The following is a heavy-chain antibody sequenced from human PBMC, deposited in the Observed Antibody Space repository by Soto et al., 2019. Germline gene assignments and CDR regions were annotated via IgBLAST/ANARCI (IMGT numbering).Heavy chain of an antibody. CDR3: ANGVTQYTPLALFDY. V-gene: IGHV3-23*01. CDR1: GFTFSSYA. Sequence: EVQLLESGGGLVRPGGSLRLSCAASGFTFSSYAMSWVRQAPGKGLEWVSTISGSDGRTYSTDSVKGRFTISIDNSRNTAYLQMNSLRLEDTAVYYCANGVTQYTPLALFDYWGRGTLVTVSS. J-gene: IGHJ4*02. CDR2: ISGSDGRT. D-gene: IGHD3-10*01.